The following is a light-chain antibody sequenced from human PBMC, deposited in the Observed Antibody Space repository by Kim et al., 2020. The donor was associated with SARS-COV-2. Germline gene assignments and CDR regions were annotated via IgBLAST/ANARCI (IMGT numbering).Light chain of an antibody. CDR3: AAWDDSLTGWV. V-gene: IGLV1-44*01. Sequence: ELTQPPSASGTPGQRVTISCSGSSSNIGSETVNWYQQLPGTAPKLLIYSNSQRPSGVPDRFSGSKSGTSASLAIGGLQSEDEADYYCAAWDDSLTGWVFGGGTKLTVL. CDR1: SSNIGSET. J-gene: IGLJ3*02. CDR2: SNS.